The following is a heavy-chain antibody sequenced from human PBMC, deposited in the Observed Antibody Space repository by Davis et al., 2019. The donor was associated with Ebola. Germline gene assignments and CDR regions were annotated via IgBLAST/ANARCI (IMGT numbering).Heavy chain of an antibody. CDR3: ARAIRELRFLEWLLDRYYMDV. J-gene: IGHJ6*03. CDR2: ISSSSSTI. D-gene: IGHD3-3*01. CDR1: GFTFSSYS. Sequence: PGGSLRLSCAASGFTFSSYSMNWVRQAPGKGLEWVSYISSSSSTIYYADSVKGRFTISRDNAKNSLYLQMNSLRDEDTAVYYCARAIRELRFLEWLLDRYYMDVWGKGTTVTVSS. V-gene: IGHV3-48*02.